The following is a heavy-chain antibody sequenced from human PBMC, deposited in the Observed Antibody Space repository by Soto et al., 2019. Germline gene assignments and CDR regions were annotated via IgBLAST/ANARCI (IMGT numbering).Heavy chain of an antibody. CDR2: MNPNSGNT. V-gene: IGHV1-8*01. CDR3: AREGPGGGGNWFDP. CDR1: GYTFTSYD. D-gene: IGHD3-10*01. J-gene: IGHJ5*02. Sequence: QVQLVQSGAEVKKPGASVKVSCKASGYTFTSYDINWVRQATGQGLEWMGWMNPNSGNTAYAQKFQGRVTMTRNTSKNNALMGLGSRGTGATAVYYWAREGPGGGGNWFDPWGQGTLVTVSS.